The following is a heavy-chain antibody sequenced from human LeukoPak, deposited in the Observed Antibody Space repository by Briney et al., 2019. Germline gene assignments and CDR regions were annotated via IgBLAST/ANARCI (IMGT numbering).Heavy chain of an antibody. CDR3: ARGLSSRHLRWFDP. Sequence: ASVKVSCKASGYTFGTYGISWVRQAPGQGLEWIGWISAYNGDTNYAQKLQGRVSMTTDTSTSTAYMEMRSLTSDDTAVYYCARGLSSRHLRWFDPWGQGTLVTVSS. D-gene: IGHD6-19*01. CDR2: ISAYNGDT. CDR1: GYTFGTYG. V-gene: IGHV1-18*01. J-gene: IGHJ5*02.